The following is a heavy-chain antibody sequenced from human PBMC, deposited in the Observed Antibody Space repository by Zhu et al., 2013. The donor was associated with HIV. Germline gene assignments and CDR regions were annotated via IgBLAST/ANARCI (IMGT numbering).Heavy chain of an antibody. Sequence: QVQLQESGPGLVKPSETLSLTCTVSGGSISSYTYYWGWIRQPPGKGLEWIGNIYYSGSTYYNPSLKSRATISVDTSKNQFSLKLNSVTAADTAVYYCARDRWRQLVLFHFDYWGQGTLVTVSS. J-gene: IGHJ4*02. CDR3: ARDRWRQLVLFHFDY. CDR2: IYYSGST. V-gene: IGHV4-39*07. CDR1: GGSISSYTYY. D-gene: IGHD6-13*01.